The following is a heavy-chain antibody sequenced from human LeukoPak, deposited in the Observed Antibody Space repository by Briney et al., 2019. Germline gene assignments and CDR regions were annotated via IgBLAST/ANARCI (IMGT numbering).Heavy chain of an antibody. CDR3: ARAASEWELYFDY. J-gene: IGHJ4*02. Sequence: SETLSPTCAVYGGSFSGYYWSWIRQPPGKGLEWIGEINHSGSTNYNPSLKSRVTISVDTSKNQFSLKLSSVTAADTAVYYCARAASEWELYFDYWGQGTLVTVSS. CDR1: GGSFSGYY. V-gene: IGHV4-34*01. D-gene: IGHD1-26*01. CDR2: INHSGST.